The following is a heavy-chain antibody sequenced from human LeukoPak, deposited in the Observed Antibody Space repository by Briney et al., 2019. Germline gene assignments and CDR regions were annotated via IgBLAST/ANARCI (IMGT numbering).Heavy chain of an antibody. V-gene: IGHV4-61*02. CDR2: IYTSGST. Sequence: SQNLSLTCTVSGGSISSGSYYWSWIRQPAGKGLEWIGRIYTSGSTNYNPSLKSRVTISVDTSENQFSLKLSSVTAADTAVYYCARGNWFDPWGQGTLVTVSS. CDR1: GGSISSGSYY. J-gene: IGHJ5*02. CDR3: ARGNWFDP.